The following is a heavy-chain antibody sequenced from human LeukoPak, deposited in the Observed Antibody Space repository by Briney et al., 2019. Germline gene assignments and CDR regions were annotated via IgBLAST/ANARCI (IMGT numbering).Heavy chain of an antibody. CDR3: ARGRSITLLRGIAMSDGFDI. D-gene: IGHD3-10*01. J-gene: IGHJ3*02. Sequence: GGSLRLSCAASGFTFSDYYMSWIRQAPGKGLEWVSYISSSSSYTNYADSVKGRFTISRDNAKNLLFLQMNGLRAEDTAVYYCARGRSITLLRGIAMSDGFDIWGQGAMAAVSS. V-gene: IGHV3-11*06. CDR2: ISSSSSYT. CDR1: GFTFSDYY.